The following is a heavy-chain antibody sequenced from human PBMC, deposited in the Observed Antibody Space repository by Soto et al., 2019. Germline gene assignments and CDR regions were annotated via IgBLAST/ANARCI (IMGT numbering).Heavy chain of an antibody. J-gene: IGHJ3*02. CDR1: GFTFSYYY. CDR2: ISSSSSYT. CDR3: ARDHPPIQPRSYDSSGYYYLDAFDI. V-gene: IGHV3-11*05. D-gene: IGHD3-22*01. Sequence: GGSLRLSCAASGFTFSYYYMSWIRQAPGKGLEWVSYISSSSSYTNYADSVKGRFTISRDNAKNSLYQQMNSLRAEDTAVYYCARDHPPIQPRSYDSSGYYYLDAFDIWGQGTMVTVSS.